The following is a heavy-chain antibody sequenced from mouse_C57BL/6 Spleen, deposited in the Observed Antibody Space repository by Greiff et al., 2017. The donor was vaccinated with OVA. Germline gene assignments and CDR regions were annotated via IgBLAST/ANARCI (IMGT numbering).Heavy chain of an antibody. J-gene: IGHJ4*01. CDR2: IYPGSGST. V-gene: IGHV1-55*01. CDR3: ARNWDVGYAMDY. D-gene: IGHD4-1*01. Sequence: VQLQQPGAELVKPGASVKMSCKASGYTFTSYWITWVKQRPGQGLEWIGDIYPGSGSTNYNEKFKSKATLTVDKSSSTAYMQLSSLTSEDSAVYYWARNWDVGYAMDYWGKGTSVTVSS. CDR1: GYTFTSYW.